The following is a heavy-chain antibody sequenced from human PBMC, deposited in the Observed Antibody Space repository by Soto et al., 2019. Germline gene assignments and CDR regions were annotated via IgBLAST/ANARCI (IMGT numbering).Heavy chain of an antibody. CDR1: GYTFNNYG. V-gene: IGHV1-18*01. CDR3: ARVAINLIRASKVDFYSMDV. CDR2: ISVYNGNK. D-gene: IGHD3-10*01. J-gene: IGHJ6*02. Sequence: ASVKVSCKASGYTFNNYGITWVRQAPGQGLEWMGWISVYNGNKNYAKKVQGRVSMTADTSTSTAYMELRSLQSDDTAVYFCARVAINLIRASKVDFYSMDVWGQGTTVTVYS.